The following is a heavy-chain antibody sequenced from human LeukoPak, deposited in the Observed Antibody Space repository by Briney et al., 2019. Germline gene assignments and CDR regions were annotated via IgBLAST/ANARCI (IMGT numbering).Heavy chain of an antibody. D-gene: IGHD3-10*01. V-gene: IGHV1-18*01. CDR1: GYTFTSYG. CDR2: TSAYNGNT. J-gene: IGHJ4*02. Sequence: GASVKVSCKASGYTFTSYGISWVRQAPGQGLEWMGWTSAYNGNTNYAQKLQGRVTMTTDTSTSTAYMELRSLRSDDTAVYYCARDDHYYGSGSYQYYFDYWGQGTLVTVSS. CDR3: ARDDHYYGSGSYQYYFDY.